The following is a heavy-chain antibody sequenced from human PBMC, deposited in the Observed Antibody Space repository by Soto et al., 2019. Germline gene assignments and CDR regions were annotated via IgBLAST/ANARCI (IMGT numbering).Heavy chain of an antibody. D-gene: IGHD3-9*01. CDR2: IIPILGIA. CDR3: ARGGYYDILTGSPTDWFDP. Sequence: GASVKVSCKASGGTFSSYTISWVRQAPGQGLEWMGRIIPILGIANYAQKFQGRVTITADKSTSTAYMELSSLRSEDTAVYYCARGGYYDILTGSPTDWFDPWGQGTLVTVSS. CDR1: GGTFSSYT. J-gene: IGHJ5*02. V-gene: IGHV1-69*02.